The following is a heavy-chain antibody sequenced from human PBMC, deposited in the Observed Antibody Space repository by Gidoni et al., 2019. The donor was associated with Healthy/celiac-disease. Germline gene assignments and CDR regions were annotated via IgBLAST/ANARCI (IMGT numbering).Heavy chain of an antibody. CDR3: ARVSGDYYGSGMNFDY. CDR2: IIPIFGTA. D-gene: IGHD3-10*01. Sequence: QVQLVQSGAEVKKPGSSVKVYCMASGGTFSSYAISWVRQAPGQGLEWMGGIIPIFGTANYAQKFQARVTITADESTSTAYMELSSLRSEDTAVYYCARVSGDYYGSGMNFDYWGQGTLVTVSS. CDR1: GGTFSSYA. V-gene: IGHV1-69*01. J-gene: IGHJ4*02.